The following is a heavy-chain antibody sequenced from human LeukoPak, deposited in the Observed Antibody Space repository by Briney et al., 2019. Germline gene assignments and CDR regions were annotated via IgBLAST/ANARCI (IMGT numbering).Heavy chain of an antibody. CDR1: GGTFSSYA. D-gene: IGHD6-13*01. J-gene: IGHJ5*02. Sequence: SVKVSCKASGGTFSSYAISWVRQAPGQGLEWMGGIIPIFGTTNYAQKFQGRVTITADESTSTAYMELSSLRSEDTAVYYCARARRDQYSSSWHNWFDPWGQGTLVTVSS. CDR2: IIPIFGTT. V-gene: IGHV1-69*13. CDR3: ARARRDQYSSSWHNWFDP.